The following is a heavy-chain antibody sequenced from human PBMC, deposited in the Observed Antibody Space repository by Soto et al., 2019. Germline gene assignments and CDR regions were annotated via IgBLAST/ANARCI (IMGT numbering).Heavy chain of an antibody. CDR2: ISGNGAGT. D-gene: IGHD6-13*01. CDR3: AKLVSAAGTNY. CDR1: GFTFSTYG. V-gene: IGHV3-23*01. Sequence: EVQLLESGGGLVQPGGSLRLSCAASGFTFSTYGMSWVRQAPGKGLEWVSSISGNGAGTYYADSVKGRFPISRDNSKNTLFLQMNSLRAEDTAVYYCAKLVSAAGTNYWGQGTLVTVSS. J-gene: IGHJ4*02.